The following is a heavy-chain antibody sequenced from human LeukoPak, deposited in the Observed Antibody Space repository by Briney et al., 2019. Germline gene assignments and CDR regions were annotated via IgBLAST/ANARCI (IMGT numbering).Heavy chain of an antibody. CDR1: GFTFSSYW. D-gene: IGHD3-9*01. J-gene: IGHJ4*02. CDR3: ARARFDDILTGYSSFDY. CDR2: IKQDGSEK. V-gene: IGHV3-7*01. Sequence: GGSLRLSCAASGFTFSSYWMSWVRQAPGKGLEGVAHIKQDGSEKYYADSVKGRFTISRDNAKNSLYLQMNSLRAEDTAVYYCARARFDDILTGYSSFDYWGQGTLVTVSS.